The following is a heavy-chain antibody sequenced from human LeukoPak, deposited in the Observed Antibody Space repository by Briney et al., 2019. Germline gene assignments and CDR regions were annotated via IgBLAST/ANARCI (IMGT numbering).Heavy chain of an antibody. CDR3: AKVGMVRGVYHFDY. CDR1: GFTFSSYG. J-gene: IGHJ4*02. V-gene: IGHV3-30*02. D-gene: IGHD3-10*01. CDR2: IRYDGSNK. Sequence: GGSLRLSCAASGFTFSSYGMHWVRQAPGKGLEWVAFIRYDGSNKYCADSVKGRFTISRDNSKNTLYLQMNSLRAEDTAVYYCAKVGMVRGVYHFDYWGQGTLVTVSS.